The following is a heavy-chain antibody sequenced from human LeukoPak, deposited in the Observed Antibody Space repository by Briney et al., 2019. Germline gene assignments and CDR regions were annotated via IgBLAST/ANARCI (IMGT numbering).Heavy chain of an antibody. CDR2: IYYSGST. Sequence: SETLSLTCTVSGGSISSYYWSWIRQPPGKGLEWIGYIYYSGSTNYNPSLKSRVTTSVDTSKNQFSLKLSSVTAADTAVYYCARQWYGMDVWGQGTTVTVSS. CDR1: GGSISSYY. J-gene: IGHJ6*02. V-gene: IGHV4-59*08. CDR3: ARQWYGMDV.